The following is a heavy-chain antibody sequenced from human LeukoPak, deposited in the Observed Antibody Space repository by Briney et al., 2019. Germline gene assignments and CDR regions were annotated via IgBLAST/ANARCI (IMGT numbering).Heavy chain of an antibody. V-gene: IGHV4-34*01. CDR2: INHSGST. CDR1: GGSFSGYY. J-gene: IGHJ4*02. D-gene: IGHD6-19*01. Sequence: SETLSLTXAVYGGSFSGYYWSWIRQPPGKGLEWIGEINHSGSTNYNPSLKSRVTITVDTSKNQFSLKLSSVTAADTAVYYCARSGWDRVDYWGQGTLVTVSS. CDR3: ARSGWDRVDY.